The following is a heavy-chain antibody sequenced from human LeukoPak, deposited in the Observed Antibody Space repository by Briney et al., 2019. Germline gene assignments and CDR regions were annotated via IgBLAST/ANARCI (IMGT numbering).Heavy chain of an antibody. V-gene: IGHV3-64*01. CDR2: VSSNGGTT. D-gene: IGHD4-17*01. Sequence: PGGSLRLSCVASGFTFSSHAMHWVRQAPGKGLEYVSVVSSNGGTTYYASSVKGRFTISRDNSKNTLYLQMGSLRPEDMSVYYCARASVTSWKYGMDVWGQGITVTVSS. CDR1: GFTFSSHA. CDR3: ARASVTSWKYGMDV. J-gene: IGHJ6*02.